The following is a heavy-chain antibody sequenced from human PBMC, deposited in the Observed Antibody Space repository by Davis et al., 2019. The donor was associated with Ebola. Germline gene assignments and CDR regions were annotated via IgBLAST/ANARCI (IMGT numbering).Heavy chain of an antibody. CDR2: ISGSGGST. J-gene: IGHJ2*01. CDR3: ARDKRPVAGDSLHWYFDL. CDR1: GFTFSSYA. D-gene: IGHD6-19*01. V-gene: IGHV3-23*01. Sequence: PGGSLRLSCAASGFTFSSYAMSWVRQAPGKGLEWVSAISGSGGSTYYADSVKGRFTISRDNSKNTLYLQMNSLRAEDTAVYYCARDKRPVAGDSLHWYFDLWGRGTLVTVSS.